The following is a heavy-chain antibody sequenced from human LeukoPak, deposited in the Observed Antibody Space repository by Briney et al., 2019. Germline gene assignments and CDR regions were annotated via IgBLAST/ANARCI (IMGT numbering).Heavy chain of an antibody. V-gene: IGHV3-74*01. CDR3: VRRLAAAGTLDY. Sequence: PGGSLRPSCAASGFIFSSYWMHWVRQAPGKGLVCVSRISGDGSSTAYADSVKGRFTISRDNAKNTLYLQMNSLRDEDTAVYYCVRRLAAAGTLDYWGQGTLVTVSS. J-gene: IGHJ4*02. CDR1: GFIFSSYW. CDR2: ISGDGSST. D-gene: IGHD6-13*01.